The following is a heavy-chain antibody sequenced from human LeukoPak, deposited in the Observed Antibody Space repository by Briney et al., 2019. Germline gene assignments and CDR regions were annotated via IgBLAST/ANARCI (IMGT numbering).Heavy chain of an antibody. J-gene: IGHJ6*02. Sequence: ASVKVSCKASGFSLTGYYMHWVRQAPGQGLEWMGWVNPNNGGTNYAQKFQGRVTMTTDTTISTAYMDLRRLSSDDTAVYYCAREVGSMDVCGQGTTVTVSS. CDR2: VNPNNGGT. CDR1: GFSLTGYY. CDR3: AREVGSMDV. D-gene: IGHD7-27*01. V-gene: IGHV1-2*02.